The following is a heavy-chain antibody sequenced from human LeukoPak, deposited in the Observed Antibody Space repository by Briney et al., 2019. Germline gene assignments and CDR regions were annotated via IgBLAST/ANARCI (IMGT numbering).Heavy chain of an antibody. CDR3: ASYIITHAFDI. V-gene: IGHV4-4*07. CDR1: GDSIRSYY. Sequence: SETLSLTCTVSGDSIRSYYWSWIRQPAGKGLEWIGRVHTSGSTNYNPSLKSRVTMSVDTSKKQFSLKLSSVIAADTAVYFCASYIITHAFDIWGQGTLVTVSS. D-gene: IGHD3-16*01. CDR2: VHTSGST. J-gene: IGHJ3*02.